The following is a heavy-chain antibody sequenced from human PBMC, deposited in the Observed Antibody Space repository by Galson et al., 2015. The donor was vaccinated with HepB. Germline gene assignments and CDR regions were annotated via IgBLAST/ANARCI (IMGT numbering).Heavy chain of an antibody. CDR1: GFTFSQYG. Sequence: PRLSCAASGFTFSQYGIHWVRQAPGKGLEWVALIWYDGNNKYYADSVKGRFTISRDNSKNTLYLEMNSLRAEDTAVYYCARKELTYYYDSSGSNDALDIWGQGTMVTVSS. D-gene: IGHD3-22*01. CDR2: IWYDGNNK. J-gene: IGHJ3*02. CDR3: ARKELTYYYDSSGSNDALDI. V-gene: IGHV3-33*01.